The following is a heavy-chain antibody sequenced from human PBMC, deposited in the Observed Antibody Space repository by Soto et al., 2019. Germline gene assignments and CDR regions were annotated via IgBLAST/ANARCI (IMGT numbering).Heavy chain of an antibody. D-gene: IGHD6-6*01. CDR3: AREPGSSSSGLWGFDP. V-gene: IGHV1-69*06. Sequence: ASVKVSCKASGGTFSSYAISWVRQAPGQGLEWMGGIIPIFGTANYAQKFQGRVTITADKSTSTAYMELSSLRSEDTAVYYCAREPGSSSSGLWGFDPWGQGTLVTVSS. J-gene: IGHJ5*02. CDR2: IIPIFGTA. CDR1: GGTFSSYA.